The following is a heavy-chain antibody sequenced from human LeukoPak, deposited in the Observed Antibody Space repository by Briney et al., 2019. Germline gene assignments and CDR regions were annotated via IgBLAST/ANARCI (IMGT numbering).Heavy chain of an antibody. V-gene: IGHV1-2*02. CDR1: GYTFTGYY. D-gene: IGHD2-21*02. J-gene: IGHJ4*02. CDR3: ARAAYCGGDCYYYFDY. CDR2: INPNSGGT. Sequence: ASVKVSCKASGYTFTGYYMHWVRQAPGQGLEWMGWINPNSGGTNYAQKFQGRVTMTRDTSISTAYMEVTGLRSDDTAMYYCARAAYCGGDCYYYFDYWGQGTLVTVSS.